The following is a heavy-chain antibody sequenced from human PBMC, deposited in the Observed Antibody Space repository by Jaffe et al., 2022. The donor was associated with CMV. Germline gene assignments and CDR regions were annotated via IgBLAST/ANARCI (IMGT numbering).Heavy chain of an antibody. CDR1: GYSFTSYW. CDR3: ARQGSSWYDGGHYFPPNDYYYYYYMDV. V-gene: IGHV5-10-1*03. D-gene: IGHD6-13*01. CDR2: IDPSDSYT. Sequence: EVQLVQSGAEVKKPGESLRISCKGSGYSFTSYWISWVRQMPGKGLEWMGRIDPSDSYTNYSPSFQGHVTISADKSISTAYLQWSSLKASDTAMYYCARQGSSWYDGGHYFPPNDYYYYYYMDVWGKGTTVTVSS. J-gene: IGHJ6*03.